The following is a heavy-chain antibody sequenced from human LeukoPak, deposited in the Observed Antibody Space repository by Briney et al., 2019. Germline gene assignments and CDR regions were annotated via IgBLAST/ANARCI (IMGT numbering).Heavy chain of an antibody. CDR3: AKLGGHPLHNYYVGV. D-gene: IGHD3-16*01. V-gene: IGHV3-74*01. CDR1: GFTFSRHW. J-gene: IGHJ6*03. Sequence: GGSLRLSCAASGFTFSRHWMHWVRQAPGKGLVWVSRSNADESTTGYADSVKGRFTISRDNAKNTLYLHMNSLRAEDTAVYYCAKLGGHPLHNYYVGVWGKGTTVAVSS. CDR2: SNADESTT.